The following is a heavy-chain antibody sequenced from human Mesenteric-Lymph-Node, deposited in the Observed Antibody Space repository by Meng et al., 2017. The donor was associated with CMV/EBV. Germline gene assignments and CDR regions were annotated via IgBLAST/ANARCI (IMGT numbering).Heavy chain of an antibody. J-gene: IGHJ6*02. CDR1: EFTFSSYA. CDR2: ISLGGDTT. Sequence: GESLKISCAVSEFTFSSYAMNWVRQAPGKGLEWVSGISLGGDTTYYIDSVKGRFTISRDNSKHTLHLQMNSLRAEDTAVYYCAKDSSTWYNYAMDVWGQGTAVTVS. V-gene: IGHV3-23*01. D-gene: IGHD6-13*01. CDR3: AKDSSTWYNYAMDV.